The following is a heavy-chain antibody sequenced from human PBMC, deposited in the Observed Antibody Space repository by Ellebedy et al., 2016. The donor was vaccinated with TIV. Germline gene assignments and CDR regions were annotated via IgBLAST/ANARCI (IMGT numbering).Heavy chain of an antibody. CDR1: GFTFSSYA. Sequence: PGGSLRLSCAASGFTFSSYAMHWVRQAPGKGLEWVAVISYDGSNKYYADSVKGRFTISRDNSKNTLYLQMNSLRAEDTAVYYCARAGGWLQPYDYWGQGTLVTVSS. V-gene: IGHV3-30-3*01. D-gene: IGHD5-24*01. CDR3: ARAGGWLQPYDY. CDR2: ISYDGSNK. J-gene: IGHJ4*02.